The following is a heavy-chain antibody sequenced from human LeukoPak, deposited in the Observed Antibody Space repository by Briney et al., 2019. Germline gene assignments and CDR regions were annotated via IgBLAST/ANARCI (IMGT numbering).Heavy chain of an antibody. CDR2: IRSKAYGGTT. V-gene: IGHV3-49*03. J-gene: IGHJ4*02. CDR3: TRDRTWYSSGWYVDY. CDR1: GFTFGDYA. Sequence: GGSLRLSCTASGFTFGDYAMSWFRQAPGKGLEGVGFIRSKAYGGTTEYAASVKGRFTISRDDSKSIAYLQMNSLKTEDTAVYYCTRDRTWYSSGWYVDYWGQGTLVTVSS. D-gene: IGHD6-19*01.